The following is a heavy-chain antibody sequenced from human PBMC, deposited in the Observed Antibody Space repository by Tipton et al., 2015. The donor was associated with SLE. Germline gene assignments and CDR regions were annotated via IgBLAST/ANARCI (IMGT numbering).Heavy chain of an antibody. CDR3: ARSGSYPFYYYYMDV. J-gene: IGHJ6*03. Sequence: SLRLSCAASGFTFSSYWMHWVRQAPGKGLVWVSRINSDGSSTSYADSVKGRFTISRDNAKSTLYLQMNSLRAEDTAVYYCARSGSYPFYYYYMDVWGKGTTVTVSS. CDR1: GFTFSSYW. D-gene: IGHD1-26*01. V-gene: IGHV3-74*01. CDR2: INSDGSST.